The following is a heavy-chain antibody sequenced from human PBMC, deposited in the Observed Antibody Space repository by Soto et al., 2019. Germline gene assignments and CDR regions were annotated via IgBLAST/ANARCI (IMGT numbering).Heavy chain of an antibody. CDR1: GGTFSSYD. CDR2: IIPIFGTA. V-gene: IGHV1-69*13. D-gene: IGHD3-22*01. CDR3: ARVPDYDRSGYSDY. Sequence: SVEVSCKASGGTFSSYDISWVRQAPGQGLEWMGGIIPIFGTANYAQKFQGRVTITADESTSTAYMELSSLRSEDTAVYYCARVPDYDRSGYSDYWGQGTLVTSPQ. J-gene: IGHJ4*02.